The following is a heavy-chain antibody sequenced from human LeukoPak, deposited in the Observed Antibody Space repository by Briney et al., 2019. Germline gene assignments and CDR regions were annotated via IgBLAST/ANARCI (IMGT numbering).Heavy chain of an antibody. CDR1: GFTFSNYA. Sequence: GGSLRLSCAASGFTFSNYAMSWVRQAPGKGLEWVSAISGSGGSTYYADSVKGRFTISRDNSKNTLYLRMNSLRAEDTAVYYCAKFYSGSVAAFDIWGQGTMVTVSS. CDR3: AKFYSGSVAAFDI. D-gene: IGHD1-26*01. J-gene: IGHJ3*02. CDR2: ISGSGGST. V-gene: IGHV3-23*01.